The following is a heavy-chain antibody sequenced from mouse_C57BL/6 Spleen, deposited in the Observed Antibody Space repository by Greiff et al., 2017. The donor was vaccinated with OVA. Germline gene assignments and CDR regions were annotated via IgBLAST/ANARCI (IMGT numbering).Heavy chain of an antibody. CDR1: GFTFSDFY. V-gene: IGHV7-1*01. D-gene: IGHD1-1*01. CDR2: SRNKANDYTT. Sequence: EVKVVESGGGLVQSGRSLRLSCATSGFTFSDFYMEWVRQAPGKGLEWIAASRNKANDYTTEYSVSVKGRFIVSRDNSQSILYLQMNALRAEDTAIYYCARGGTTVGYFDVWGTGTTVTVSS. CDR3: ARGGTTVGYFDV. J-gene: IGHJ1*03.